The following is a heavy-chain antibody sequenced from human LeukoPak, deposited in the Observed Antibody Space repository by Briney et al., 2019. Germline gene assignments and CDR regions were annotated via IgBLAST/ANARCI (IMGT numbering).Heavy chain of an antibody. Sequence: SETLSLTCAVYGGSFSGYYWSWIRQPPGKGLEWIGEINHSGSTNHNPSLKSRVTISVDTSKNQFSLKLSSVTAADTAVYYCARVSWYYDFWSSYYMDVWGKGTTVTVSS. CDR1: GGSFSGYY. D-gene: IGHD3-3*01. V-gene: IGHV4-34*01. J-gene: IGHJ6*03. CDR2: INHSGST. CDR3: ARVSWYYDFWSSYYMDV.